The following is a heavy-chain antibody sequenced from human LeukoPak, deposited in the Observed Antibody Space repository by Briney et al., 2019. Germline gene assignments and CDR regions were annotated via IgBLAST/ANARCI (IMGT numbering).Heavy chain of an antibody. D-gene: IGHD2-2*01. V-gene: IGHV1-69*01. Sequence: GSSVKVSCKASGGTFSSYAISWVRQAPGQGLEWMGGIIPIFGTANYAQKFQGRVTITADESTSTAYMELSSLRSEDTAVYYCARGSEGAAMHGGASDGMDVWGKGTTVTVSS. CDR2: IIPIFGTA. CDR3: ARGSEGAAMHGGASDGMDV. CDR1: GGTFSSYA. J-gene: IGHJ6*04.